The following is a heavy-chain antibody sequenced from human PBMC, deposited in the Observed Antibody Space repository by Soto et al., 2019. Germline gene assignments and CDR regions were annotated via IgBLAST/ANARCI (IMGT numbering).Heavy chain of an antibody. Sequence: QVQLVQSGAEVRKPGASVKVSCKASGYTFSTSGMSWLRQAPGQGLEWMGWISTYNGDTNDAPKFQDRVTMTSDTSTSTDYMELRSLRSDDTAVYYFARAGAAPYYYSGMDIWGQGTRVTVSS. CDR2: ISTYNGDT. V-gene: IGHV1-18*01. CDR1: GYTFSTSG. J-gene: IGHJ6*02. D-gene: IGHD2-15*01. CDR3: ARAGAAPYYYSGMDI.